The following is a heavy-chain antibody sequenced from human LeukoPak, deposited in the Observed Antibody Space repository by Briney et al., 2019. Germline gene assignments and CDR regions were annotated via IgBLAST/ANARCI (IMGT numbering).Heavy chain of an antibody. J-gene: IGHJ4*02. CDR2: ISYDGSNK. Sequence: QTGGSLRLSCAASGFTFSSYAMHWVRQAPGKGLEWVAVISYDGSNKYYADSVKGRFTISRDNSKNTLYLQMNSLRAEDTAVYYCARSLRYFDWGCDYWAREPWSPSPQ. V-gene: IGHV3-30-3*01. CDR1: GFTFSSYA. D-gene: IGHD3-9*01. CDR3: ARSLRYFDWGCDY.